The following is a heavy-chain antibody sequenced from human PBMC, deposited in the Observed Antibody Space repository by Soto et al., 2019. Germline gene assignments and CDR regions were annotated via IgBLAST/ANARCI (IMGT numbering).Heavy chain of an antibody. V-gene: IGHV3-23*04. CDR3: ASPRYAYGDDAVGY. Sequence: EVQLVEYGGGLVKRGESLRLSCVASGVTFNKYAMTWVRQAPGKGLEWVSRISGRSATTYYADSVKGRFTISRDHSKSTGSLYMHTLSTEDTAVDYCASPRYAYGDDAVGYWGKETRVTFSS. J-gene: IGHJ4*01. CDR2: ISGRSATT. D-gene: IGHD4-17*01. CDR1: GVTFNKYA.